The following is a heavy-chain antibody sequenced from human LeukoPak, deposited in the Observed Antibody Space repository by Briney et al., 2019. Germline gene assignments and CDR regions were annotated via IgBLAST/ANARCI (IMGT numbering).Heavy chain of an antibody. J-gene: IGHJ5*02. V-gene: IGHV4-59*08. D-gene: IGHD1-14*01. CDR1: GDSISSYY. Sequence: SETLSLTCTVSGDSISSYYWSWIRQPPGKGLEWIGYIYYSGSTNYNPSLKSRVTISVDTSKNQFSLKLSSVTAADTAVYYCARHSRALVGRFDPWGQGTLVTVSS. CDR3: ARHSRALVGRFDP. CDR2: IYYSGST.